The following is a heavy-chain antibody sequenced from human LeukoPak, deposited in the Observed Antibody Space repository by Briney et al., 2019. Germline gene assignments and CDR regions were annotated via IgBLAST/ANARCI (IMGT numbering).Heavy chain of an antibody. D-gene: IGHD3-10*01. CDR2: ISGSGGST. V-gene: IGHV3-23*01. CDR3: AGGGLGEAYYYYYYMDV. J-gene: IGHJ6*03. CDR1: GFTFSSYE. Sequence: GGSLRLSCAASGFTFSSYEMNWVRQAPGKGLEWVSAISGSGGSTYYADSVKGRFTISRDNSKNSLFMQMNSLRAEDTAVYYCAGGGLGEAYYYYYYMDVWGKGTTVTVSS.